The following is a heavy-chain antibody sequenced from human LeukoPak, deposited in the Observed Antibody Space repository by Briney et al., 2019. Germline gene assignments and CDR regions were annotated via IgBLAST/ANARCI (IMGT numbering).Heavy chain of an antibody. Sequence: GGSLRLSCAASGFSFNNYAMTWVRQAPGQGLEWVSSINGGGGSTYYADSVKGRFTISRDNSKNTLYLQMNSLRAEDTAVYYCAKAGVHDDFWSGYPDYWGQGTLVTVSS. J-gene: IGHJ4*02. CDR3: AKAGVHDDFWSGYPDY. V-gene: IGHV3-23*01. D-gene: IGHD3-3*01. CDR1: GFSFNNYA. CDR2: INGGGGST.